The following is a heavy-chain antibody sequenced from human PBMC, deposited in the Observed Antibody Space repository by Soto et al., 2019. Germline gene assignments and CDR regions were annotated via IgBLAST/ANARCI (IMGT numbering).Heavy chain of an antibody. J-gene: IGHJ4*02. CDR2: ISSSSSTI. CDR1: GGSFSDFH. Sequence: LSLTCAVYGGSFSDFHWSWIRQPPGKGLEWVSYISSSSSTIYYADSVKGRFTISRDNAKNSLYLQMNSLRAEDTAVYYCARDLQYCSGGSCYLIFDYWGQGTLVTVSS. D-gene: IGHD2-15*01. V-gene: IGHV3-11*04. CDR3: ARDLQYCSGGSCYLIFDY.